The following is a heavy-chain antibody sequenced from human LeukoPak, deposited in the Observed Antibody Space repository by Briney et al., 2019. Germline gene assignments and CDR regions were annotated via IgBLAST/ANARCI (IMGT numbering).Heavy chain of an antibody. Sequence: ASVKVSCKASGYTFTGCYMHWVRQAPGQGLEWMGWINPNSGGTNYAQKFQGWVTMTRDTSISTAYMELSRLRSDDTAVYYCAREGPYSSSWDFDYWGQATLVTVSS. CDR3: AREGPYSSSWDFDY. V-gene: IGHV1-2*04. CDR2: INPNSGGT. J-gene: IGHJ4*02. D-gene: IGHD6-13*01. CDR1: GYTFTGCY.